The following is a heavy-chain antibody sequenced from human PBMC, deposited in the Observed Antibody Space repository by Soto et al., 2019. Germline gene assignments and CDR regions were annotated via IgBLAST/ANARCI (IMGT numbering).Heavy chain of an antibody. CDR1: GYTFTSYY. Sequence: SVKVSCKASGYTFTSYYMHWVRQAPGQGLEWMGIINPSGGSTSYAQKFQGRVTMTRDTSTSTVYMELSSLRSEDTAVYYCAREQDIVVVPAAMSAFDIWGQGTMVTVSS. V-gene: IGHV1-46*03. D-gene: IGHD2-2*01. CDR3: AREQDIVVVPAAMSAFDI. CDR2: INPSGGST. J-gene: IGHJ3*02.